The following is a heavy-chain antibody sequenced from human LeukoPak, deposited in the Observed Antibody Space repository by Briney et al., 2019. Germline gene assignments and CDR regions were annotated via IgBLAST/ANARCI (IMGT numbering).Heavy chain of an antibody. J-gene: IGHJ5*02. CDR3: ATALVERYCSGGSCYSWFDP. V-gene: IGHV1-24*01. CDR2: FDPEDGET. Sequence: GASVKVSCKVSGYTLTELSMHWVRQAPGKGLEWMGGFDPEDGETIYAQKFQGRVTMTEDTSTDTAYMELSSLRSEDTAVYYCATALVERYCSGGSCYSWFDPWGQGTLVTVSS. D-gene: IGHD2-15*01. CDR1: GYTLTELS.